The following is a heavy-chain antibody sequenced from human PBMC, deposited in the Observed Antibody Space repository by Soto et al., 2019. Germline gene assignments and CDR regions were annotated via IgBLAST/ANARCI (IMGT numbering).Heavy chain of an antibody. D-gene: IGHD5-12*01. J-gene: IGHJ4*02. Sequence: EVQLVESGGGLVQPGGSLRLSCAASGFSFSDHYMDWVRQAPGKGLEWVGRTRNKANSYTTKYAASVRGRFTISRDDSKNSVYLQMNSLKIDDTAVYYWASPRSYGLPDYWGQGTLVTVAS. CDR1: GFSFSDHY. V-gene: IGHV3-72*01. CDR2: TRNKANSYTT. CDR3: ASPRSYGLPDY.